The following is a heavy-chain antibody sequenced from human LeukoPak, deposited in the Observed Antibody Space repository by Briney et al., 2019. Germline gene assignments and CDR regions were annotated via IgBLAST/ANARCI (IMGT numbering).Heavy chain of an antibody. V-gene: IGHV1-69*05. J-gene: IGHJ5*02. CDR1: GGTFSSYA. CDR2: IIPIFGTA. Sequence: ASAKVSCKASGGTFSSYAISWVRQAPGQGLEWMGGIIPIFGTANYAQKFQGRVTITTDESTSTAYMELSSLRSEDTAVYYCARDHSSTSPWFDPWGLGTLVTVSS. CDR3: ARDHSSTSPWFDP. D-gene: IGHD6-13*01.